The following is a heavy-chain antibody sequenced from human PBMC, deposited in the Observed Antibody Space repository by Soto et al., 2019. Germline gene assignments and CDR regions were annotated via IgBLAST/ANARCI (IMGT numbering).Heavy chain of an antibody. D-gene: IGHD2-15*01. CDR3: ARRSVVVVVVAAHQAFDI. CDR1: GGSISSSSYY. Sequence: SETLSLTCTVSGGSISSSSYYWGWIRQPPGKGLEWIGSIYYSGSTYYNPSLKSRVTISVDTSKNQFSLKLSSVTAADTAVYYCARRSVVVVVVAAHQAFDIWGQGTMVTVSS. CDR2: IYYSGST. J-gene: IGHJ3*02. V-gene: IGHV4-39*01.